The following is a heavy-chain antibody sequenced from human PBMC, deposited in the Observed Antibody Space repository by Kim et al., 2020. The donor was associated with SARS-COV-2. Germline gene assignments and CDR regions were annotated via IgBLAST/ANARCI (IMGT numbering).Heavy chain of an antibody. Sequence: PSLKSRVTISVDTSKYQFPLKLSSVTAADTAVYCCARRSGNSGDKDAFDIWGQGTMVTVSS. D-gene: IGHD7-27*01. J-gene: IGHJ3*02. V-gene: IGHV4-39*01. CDR3: ARRSGNSGDKDAFDI.